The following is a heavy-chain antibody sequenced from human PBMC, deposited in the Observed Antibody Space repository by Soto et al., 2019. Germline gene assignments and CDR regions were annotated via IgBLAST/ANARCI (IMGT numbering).Heavy chain of an antibody. CDR2: IYYSGST. J-gene: IGHJ6*03. Sequence: PSGTLSLTCTVSGGSISSSSYYWGWIRQPPGKGLEWIGSIYYSGSTYYNPSLKSRVTISVDTSKNQFSLKLSSVTAADTAVYYCARRVDGCDFWSGYPCYMDVWSKGTTVIGSS. CDR3: ARRVDGCDFWSGYPCYMDV. D-gene: IGHD3-3*01. V-gene: IGHV4-39*01. CDR1: GGSISSSSYY.